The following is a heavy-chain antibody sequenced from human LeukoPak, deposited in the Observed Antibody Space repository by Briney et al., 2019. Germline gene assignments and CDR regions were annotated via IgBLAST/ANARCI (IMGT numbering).Heavy chain of an antibody. CDR3: ARVRYDDSSGYYDL. Sequence: PSASVKVSCKAAGYIFSMFGITWVRQAPGQGLEWMGWISAYNGNTNYAQKFQGRVTMTTDTSTSTVYMDLRGLRSDDTAVYYCARVRYDDSSGYYDLWGQGTLVTVSS. CDR1: GYIFSMFG. D-gene: IGHD3-22*01. V-gene: IGHV1-18*01. CDR2: ISAYNGNT. J-gene: IGHJ4*02.